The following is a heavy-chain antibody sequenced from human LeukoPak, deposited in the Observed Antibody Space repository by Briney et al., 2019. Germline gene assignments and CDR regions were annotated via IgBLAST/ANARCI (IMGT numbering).Heavy chain of an antibody. CDR1: GFTFSNAW. V-gene: IGHV3-15*07. CDR2: IKSKTDGGTT. J-gene: IGHJ5*02. CDR3: ARDGQRFGGEENWFDP. D-gene: IGHD5/OR15-5a*01. Sequence: GGSLRLSCAASGFTFSNAWMNWVRQAPGKGLEWVGRIKSKTDGGTTDYAAPVKGRFTISRDDSKNTLYLQMNSLRAEDTAVYYCARDGQRFGGEENWFDPWGQGTLVTVSS.